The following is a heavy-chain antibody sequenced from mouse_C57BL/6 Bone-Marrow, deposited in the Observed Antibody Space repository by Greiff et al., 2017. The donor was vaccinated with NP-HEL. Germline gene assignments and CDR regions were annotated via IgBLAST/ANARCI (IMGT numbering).Heavy chain of an antibody. CDR1: GFSLTSYG. CDR3: ASLRR. D-gene: IGHD1-2*01. Sequence: VQLQQSGPGLVQPSQSLSITCTVSGFSLTSYGVHWVRQSPGKGLEWLGVIWSGGSTDYNAAFISRLSISKDNSKSQVFFKMNSLQADDTAIYYCASLRRWGQGTLVTVSA. CDR2: IWSGGST. V-gene: IGHV2-2*01. J-gene: IGHJ3*01.